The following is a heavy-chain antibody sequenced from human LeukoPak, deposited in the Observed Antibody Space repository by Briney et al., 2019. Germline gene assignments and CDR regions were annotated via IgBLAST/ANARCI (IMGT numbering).Heavy chain of an antibody. J-gene: IGHJ4*02. D-gene: IGHD1-20*01. CDR3: VRLQAVTGNFDY. Sequence: SETLSLTCTVSGGSISSSSYYWGWIRQPPGKGLEWIETINYSGDTYYNPSLKSRVTISVDSSKNQFSLNLSSVTAADTAVYYCVRLQAVTGNFDYWGQGALVTVSS. CDR1: GGSISSSSYY. V-gene: IGHV4-39*07. CDR2: INYSGDT.